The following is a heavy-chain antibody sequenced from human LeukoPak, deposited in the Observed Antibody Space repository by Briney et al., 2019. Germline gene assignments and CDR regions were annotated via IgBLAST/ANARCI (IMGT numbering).Heavy chain of an antibody. CDR2: IYYSGST. J-gene: IGHJ3*02. CDR1: GGSMNSGGYY. Sequence: SETLSLTCTVSGGSMNSGGYYWSWIRQPPGKGLEWIGYIYYSGSTFYNPSLESRVTLSVDPSKNQFSQKLSSVTAADTAVYYCARSDIWGQGTMVTVSS. CDR3: ARSDI. V-gene: IGHV4-30-4*01.